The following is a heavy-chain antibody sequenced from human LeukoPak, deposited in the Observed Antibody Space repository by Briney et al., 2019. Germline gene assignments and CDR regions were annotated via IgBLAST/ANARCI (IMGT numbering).Heavy chain of an antibody. V-gene: IGHV3-30*18. CDR2: ILYDGSNK. D-gene: IGHD4-17*01. CDR3: AKDPNLYGDYYFDY. Sequence: GRSLRLSCAASGFTFSSYGMHWVRQAPGKGLEWVAVILYDGSNKYYADSVKGRFTISRDNSKNTLYLQMNSLRAEDTAVYYCAKDPNLYGDYYFDYWGQGTLVTVSS. J-gene: IGHJ4*02. CDR1: GFTFSSYG.